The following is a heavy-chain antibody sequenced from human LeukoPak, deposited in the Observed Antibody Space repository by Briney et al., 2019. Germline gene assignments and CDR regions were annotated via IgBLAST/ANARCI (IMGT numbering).Heavy chain of an antibody. CDR2: INHSGST. CDR3: ARTPPYYYGSGSTYFDI. J-gene: IGHJ3*02. Sequence: SETLSLTCAVYDRSFSDYYWSWIRQPPGRGLEWIGEINHSGSTNYNPSLKSRLTISVDTSKNQFSLKLSSVTAADTAVYYCARTPPYYYGSGSTYFDIWGQGTMVTVSS. D-gene: IGHD3-10*01. CDR1: DRSFSDYY. V-gene: IGHV4-34*01.